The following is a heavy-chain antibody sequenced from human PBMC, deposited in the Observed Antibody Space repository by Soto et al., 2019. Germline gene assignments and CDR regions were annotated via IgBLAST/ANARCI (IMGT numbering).Heavy chain of an antibody. CDR2: ISGSGGST. V-gene: IGHV3-23*01. CDR3: AKGPTIFGVVIIPDYYYGMYV. Sequence: LRLSCAASGFTFSSYAMSWVRQAPGKGLEWVSAISGSGGSTYYTDSVKGRFTISRDNSKNTLYLQMNSLRAEDTALYYCAKGPTIFGVVIIPDYYYGMYVWGQGTTVTVSS. D-gene: IGHD3-3*01. CDR1: GFTFSSYA. J-gene: IGHJ6*02.